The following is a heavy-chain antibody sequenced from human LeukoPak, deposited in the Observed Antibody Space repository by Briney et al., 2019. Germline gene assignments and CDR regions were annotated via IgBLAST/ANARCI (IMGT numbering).Heavy chain of an antibody. CDR1: GGTFSSYA. CDR3: ATLTYCGGDCYSSPQDY. D-gene: IGHD2-21*02. V-gene: IGHV1-69*13. J-gene: IGHJ4*02. Sequence: SVKVSCKASGGTFSSYAISWVRQAPGQGLEWMGGIIPIFGTANYAQKFQGRVTITADESTSTAYMELSSLRSEDTAVYYCATLTYCGGDCYSSPQDYWGQGTLVTVSS. CDR2: IIPIFGTA.